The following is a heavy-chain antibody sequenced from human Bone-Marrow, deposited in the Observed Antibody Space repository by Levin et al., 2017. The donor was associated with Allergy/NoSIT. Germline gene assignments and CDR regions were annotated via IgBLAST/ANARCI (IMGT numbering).Heavy chain of an antibody. V-gene: IGHV3-21*01. CDR2: ISSSSSYI. Sequence: GESLKISCAASGFTFSDYTMNWVRQAPGKGLEWVSSISSSSSYIYYADSVKGRFTISRDNAKNSLYLQMNSLRAEDTAVYFCARDFYLGYCSGGSCYYIDHWGQGNLVTVSS. CDR3: ARDFYLGYCSGGSCYYIDH. D-gene: IGHD2-15*01. CDR1: GFTFSDYT. J-gene: IGHJ4*02.